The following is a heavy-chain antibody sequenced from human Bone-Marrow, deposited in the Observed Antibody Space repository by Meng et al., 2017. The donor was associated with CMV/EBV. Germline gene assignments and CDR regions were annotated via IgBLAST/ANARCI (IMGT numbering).Heavy chain of an antibody. Sequence: ASVKVSCKASGYTFTSYYMHWVRQAPGQGLEWMGIINPSGGSTSYAQKFQGRVTMTRDTSTSTVYMELSSLRSEDTAVYYCARDDSEYCSSTSRYSLYGMDFWGQGTTVTVSS. CDR1: GYTFTSYY. V-gene: IGHV1-46*01. D-gene: IGHD2-2*01. J-gene: IGHJ6*02. CDR3: ARDDSEYCSSTSRYSLYGMDF. CDR2: INPSGGST.